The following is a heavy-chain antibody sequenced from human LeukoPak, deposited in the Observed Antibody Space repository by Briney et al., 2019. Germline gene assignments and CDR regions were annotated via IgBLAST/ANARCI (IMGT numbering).Heavy chain of an antibody. CDR2: IYYSGST. CDR1: GGSISSYY. Sequence: SETLSLTCTVSGGSISSYYWSWIRQPPGKGLEWIGYIYYSGSTNYNPSLKSRVTISVDTSKNQFSLKLSSVTAADTAVYYCARVSSLDTYYFDYWGQGTLVTVSS. CDR3: ARVSSLDTYYFDY. D-gene: IGHD5-18*01. V-gene: IGHV4-59*01. J-gene: IGHJ4*02.